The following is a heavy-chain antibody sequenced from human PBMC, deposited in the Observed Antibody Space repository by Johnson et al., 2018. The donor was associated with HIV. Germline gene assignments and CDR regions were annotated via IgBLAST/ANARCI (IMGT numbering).Heavy chain of an antibody. D-gene: IGHD6-19*01. CDR3: ASGWGIVVSDAFDI. CDR2: INWNGGSTI. J-gene: IGHJ3*02. Sequence: VQLVESGGGVVRPGRSLRLSCAASGFTFDDYGMTWVRQPPGKGLEWVSGINWNGGSTIYYADSVKGRFTISRDNAKNSLYLQMNSLRAEDTAVYYCASGWGIVVSDAFDIWGQGTMVTVSS. CDR1: GFTFDDYG. V-gene: IGHV3-20*04.